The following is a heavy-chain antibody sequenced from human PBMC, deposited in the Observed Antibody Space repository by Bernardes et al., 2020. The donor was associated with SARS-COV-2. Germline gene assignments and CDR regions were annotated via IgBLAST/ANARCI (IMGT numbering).Heavy chain of an antibody. CDR2: ISWNSGSI. J-gene: IGHJ4*02. Sequence: GGFLRLSCSASGFTFDDYAMHWVRPAPGKGLEGVSGISWNSGSIGYADSVKGRFTISRDNAKNSLYLQMNSLRAEDTALYYCAKGLGEYGSDYWGQGTLVTVSS. D-gene: IGHD3-10*01. CDR3: AKGLGEYGSDY. CDR1: GFTFDDYA. V-gene: IGHV3-9*01.